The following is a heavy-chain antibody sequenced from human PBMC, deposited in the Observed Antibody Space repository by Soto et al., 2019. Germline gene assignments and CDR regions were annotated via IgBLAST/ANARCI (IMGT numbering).Heavy chain of an antibody. Sequence: PSETLSLTCSVLDDSISDSRYYWGWIRQSPEKGLEWIGSISHDGHAYYNPPLKSRVTLFADTSRNQFSLKMKSVAVADTALYFCARQVYGDYLGGNWFDPSGQGAPVTAPQ. CDR2: ISHDGHA. CDR1: DDSISDSRYY. V-gene: IGHV4-39*01. D-gene: IGHD4-17*01. CDR3: ARQVYGDYLGGNWFDP. J-gene: IGHJ5*02.